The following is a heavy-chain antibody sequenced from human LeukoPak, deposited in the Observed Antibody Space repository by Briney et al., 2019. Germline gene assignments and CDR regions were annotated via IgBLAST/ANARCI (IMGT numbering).Heavy chain of an antibody. CDR2: MNPNSGNT. J-gene: IGHJ5*02. Sequence: ASVKVSCKASGYTFTSYDINWVRQATGQGLEWMGWMNPNSGNTGYAQKFQGRVTITRNTSISTAYMELSSLRSEDTAVYYCARGRRITIFGVVIRKRGYWFDPWGQGTLVTVSS. V-gene: IGHV1-8*03. CDR3: ARGRRITIFGVVIRKRGYWFDP. CDR1: GYTFTSYD. D-gene: IGHD3-3*01.